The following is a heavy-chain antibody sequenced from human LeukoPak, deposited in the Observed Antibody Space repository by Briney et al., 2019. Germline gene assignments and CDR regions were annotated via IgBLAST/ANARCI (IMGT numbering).Heavy chain of an antibody. Sequence: PSETLSLTCAVSGGSISSDGYSWSGIRQPPGKGLEWIGYIYHSGSTYYNPSLKSRVTISVDRSKNQFSLKLSSVTAADTAVYYCARAYYGSGSFDYWGQGTLVTVSS. CDR1: GGSISSDGYS. CDR2: IYHSGST. V-gene: IGHV4-30-2*01. CDR3: ARAYYGSGSFDY. J-gene: IGHJ4*02. D-gene: IGHD3-10*01.